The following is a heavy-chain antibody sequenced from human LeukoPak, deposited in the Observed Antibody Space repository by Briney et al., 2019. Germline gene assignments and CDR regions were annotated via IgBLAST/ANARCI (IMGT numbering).Heavy chain of an antibody. CDR2: IYYSGST. Sequence: SETLSLTCTVSGGSISSYYWSWIRQPPGKGLEWIGYIYYSGSTNYNPSLKSRVTISVDTSKNQFSLKLSSVTAADTAVYYCARRPYCSGGSCYSDAFDIWGRGQWSPSLQ. V-gene: IGHV4-59*08. D-gene: IGHD2-15*01. J-gene: IGHJ3*02. CDR3: ARRPYCSGGSCYSDAFDI. CDR1: GGSISSYY.